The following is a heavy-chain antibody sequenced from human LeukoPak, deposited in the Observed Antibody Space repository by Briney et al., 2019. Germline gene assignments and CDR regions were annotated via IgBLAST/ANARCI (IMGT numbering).Heavy chain of an antibody. V-gene: IGHV4-59*12. D-gene: IGHD1-26*01. Sequence: SETLSLTCTVSGGSISSYYWTWIRQPPGKGLEWIGYINYSGSTNYNPSLKSRVTISLDTSKKQFSLKFSSVTAAETAVYYGARDSVGPTEFLDGSNYWGRGTLVTGSS. J-gene: IGHJ4*02. CDR3: ARDSVGPTEFLDGSNY. CDR1: GGSISSYY. CDR2: INYSGST.